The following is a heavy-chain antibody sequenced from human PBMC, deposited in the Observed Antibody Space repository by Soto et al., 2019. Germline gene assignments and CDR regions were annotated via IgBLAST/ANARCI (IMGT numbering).Heavy chain of an antibody. CDR3: AKTATYDYVWGDYRYFFDH. CDR1: GFPFNTHG. D-gene: IGHD3-16*02. V-gene: IGHV3-23*01. CDR2: ISGGGDRT. J-gene: IGHJ4*02. Sequence: GGSLRLSCGASGFPFNTHGMAWVRQAPGKGLEWVSGISGGGDRTQYADGVKGRFTISRDNSKNTVDLQMASLRAEDTATYYCAKTATYDYVWGDYRYFFDHWGQGTVVTVSS.